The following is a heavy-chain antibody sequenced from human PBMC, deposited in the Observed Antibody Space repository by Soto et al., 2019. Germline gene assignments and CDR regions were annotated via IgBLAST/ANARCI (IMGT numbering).Heavy chain of an antibody. CDR2: ISGSGSIV. CDR3: ARERGLYYYGSGSPSDR. J-gene: IGHJ5*02. Sequence: QVQLVESGGGLVKPGGSLRLSCAASGFIFSDYYMSWIRQAPGKGLEWVSYISGSGSIVYYADSMKGRFTISRDNAKNSVYLQMNSLRVDDTAVYYCARERGLYYYGSGSPSDRWGQGVRVTVSS. V-gene: IGHV3-11*01. CDR1: GFIFSDYY. D-gene: IGHD3-10*01.